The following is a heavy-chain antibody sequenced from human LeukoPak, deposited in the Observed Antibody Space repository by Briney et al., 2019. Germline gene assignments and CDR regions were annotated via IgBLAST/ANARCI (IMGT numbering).Heavy chain of an antibody. D-gene: IGHD3-16*01. CDR3: ARDGGRTASGFRPHYFDY. CDR1: GFTFSSYA. Sequence: GGSLRLSCAASGFTFSSYAMSWVRQAPGKGLEWVSYISMSGSVIHYADSVKGRFTISRDNAKNSLYLQMNSLRAVDTAVYYCARDGGRTASGFRPHYFDYWGQGALVIVSS. V-gene: IGHV3-48*03. J-gene: IGHJ4*02. CDR2: ISMSGSVI.